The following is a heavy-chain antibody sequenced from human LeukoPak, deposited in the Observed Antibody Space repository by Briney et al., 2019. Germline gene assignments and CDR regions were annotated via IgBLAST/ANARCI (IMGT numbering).Heavy chain of an antibody. V-gene: IGHV3-21*01. J-gene: IGHJ4*02. Sequence: GGSLRLSCAASGFTFSSYSMNWVRQAPGKGPEWVSSISSSSSYIYYADSVKGRFTISRDNAKNSLYLQMNSLRAEDTAVYYCARAPAAAGPRPDHFDYWGQGTLVTVSS. CDR2: ISSSSSYI. D-gene: IGHD6-13*01. CDR3: ARAPAAAGPRPDHFDY. CDR1: GFTFSSYS.